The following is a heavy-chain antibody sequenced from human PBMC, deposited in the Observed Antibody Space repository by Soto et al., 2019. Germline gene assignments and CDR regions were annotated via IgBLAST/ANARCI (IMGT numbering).Heavy chain of an antibody. V-gene: IGHV3-21*01. J-gene: IGHJ4*02. D-gene: IGHD6-13*01. CDR3: ARALLRSKLGYSSRCPDY. CDR2: ISSSSSYI. Sequence: GGSLRLSCAASGFTFSSYSMNWVRQAPGKGLEWVSSISSSSSYIYYADSVKGRFTISRDNAKNSLYLQMNSLRAEDTAVYYCARALLRSKLGYSSRCPDYWGQGTLVTVSS. CDR1: GFTFSSYS.